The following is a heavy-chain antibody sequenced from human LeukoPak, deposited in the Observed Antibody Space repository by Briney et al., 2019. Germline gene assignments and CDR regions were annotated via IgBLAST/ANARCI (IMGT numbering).Heavy chain of an antibody. CDR1: GGSISSYY. V-gene: IGHV4-59*01. Sequence: PSETLSLTCTVSGGSISSYYWSWIRQPPGKGLEWIGYIYYSGSTNYNPPLKSRVTISVDTSKNQFSLKLSSVTAADTAVYYCAREYSSSHSTYNWFDPWGQGTLVTVSS. D-gene: IGHD6-13*01. CDR3: AREYSSSHSTYNWFDP. CDR2: IYYSGST. J-gene: IGHJ5*02.